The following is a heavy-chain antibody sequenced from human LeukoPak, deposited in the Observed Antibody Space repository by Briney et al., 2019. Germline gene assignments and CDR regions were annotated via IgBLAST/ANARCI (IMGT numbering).Heavy chain of an antibody. CDR2: IYYIGST. V-gene: IGHV4-59*08. D-gene: IGHD6-13*01. J-gene: IGHJ4*02. Sequence: SETLSLTCTVSGGSISSYYWSWIRRPPGKGPEWIGYIYYIGSTNYNPSLKSRVTISVDTSKKQFSLKLSSVTAADTAVYYCARHRDPYSSSWLFFDYWGQGTLVTVSS. CDR1: GGSISSYY. CDR3: ARHRDPYSSSWLFFDY.